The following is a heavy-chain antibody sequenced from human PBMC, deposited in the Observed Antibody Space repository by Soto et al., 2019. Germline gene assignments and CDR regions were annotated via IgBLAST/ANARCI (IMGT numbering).Heavy chain of an antibody. CDR1: SGSISSSNW. V-gene: IGHV4-4*02. CDR2: IYHSGST. CDR3: ARGKRGYSGYGSGTWFDP. J-gene: IGHJ5*02. D-gene: IGHD5-12*01. Sequence: SLTCAVSSGSISSSNWWSWVRQPPGKGLEWIGEIYHSGSTNYNPSLKSRVTISVDKSKNQFSLKLSSVTAADTAVYYCARGKRGYSGYGSGTWFDPWGQGTLVTV.